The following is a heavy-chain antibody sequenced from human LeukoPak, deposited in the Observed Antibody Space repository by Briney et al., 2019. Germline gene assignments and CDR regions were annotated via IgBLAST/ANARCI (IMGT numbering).Heavy chain of an antibody. D-gene: IGHD3-9*01. CDR2: IYPGDSDT. J-gene: IGHJ4*02. V-gene: IGHV5-51*01. Sequence: GESLKISCKGSGYSFTSYWIGWVRQMPGKGLEWMWIIYPGDSDTRYSPSFQGQVTISADKSISTAYLQWSSLKASDTAMYYCARLAYYDILTGYSPTEPFDYWGQGTLVTVSS. CDR3: ARLAYYDILTGYSPTEPFDY. CDR1: GYSFTSYW.